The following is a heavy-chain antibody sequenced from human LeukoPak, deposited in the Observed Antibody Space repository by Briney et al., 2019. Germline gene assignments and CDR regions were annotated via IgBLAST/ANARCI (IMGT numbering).Heavy chain of an antibody. J-gene: IGHJ4*02. CDR1: GFTFDDYA. V-gene: IGHV3-9*01. D-gene: IGHD3-9*01. Sequence: GGSLRLSCAASGFTFDDYAMHWVRQAPGKGLEWVSGISWNSGSIGYADSVKGRFTISRDNAKNSLYLQMNSLRAEDTALYYCAKDSEDILTCPDYWGQGTLVTVSS. CDR3: AKDSEDILTCPDY. CDR2: ISWNSGSI.